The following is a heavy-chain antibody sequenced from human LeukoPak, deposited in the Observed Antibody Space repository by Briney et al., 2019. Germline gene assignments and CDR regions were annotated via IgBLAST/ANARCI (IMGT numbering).Heavy chain of an antibody. V-gene: IGHV4-59*01. CDR2: IYNSGRS. CDR1: GGSISSGY. D-gene: IGHD2-8*02. J-gene: IGHJ5*02. Sequence: TSQTLSLTCSVSGGSISSGYWSWIRQPAGKGLEWIAYIYNSGRSNYNPSLKSRVTISLDTSKNQFSLKLSSVTAADTAVYYCAGGSGASWFDPWGQGTLVTVSS. CDR3: AGGSGASWFDP.